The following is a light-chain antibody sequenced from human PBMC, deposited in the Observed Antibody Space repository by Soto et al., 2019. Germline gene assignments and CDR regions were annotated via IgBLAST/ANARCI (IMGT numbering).Light chain of an antibody. CDR1: QSISSS. Sequence: MVLTTCPYRYSLSPRQSSSPSFCFSQSISSSFLAWYQQKRGQAPRLLIYDASNRATGIPARFSGSGSGTDFTLTISSLEPEDFAVYYCQQRMNWPLTFGQVTRLEIK. CDR3: QQRMNWPLT. CDR2: DAS. J-gene: IGKJ5*01. V-gene: IGKV3-11*01.